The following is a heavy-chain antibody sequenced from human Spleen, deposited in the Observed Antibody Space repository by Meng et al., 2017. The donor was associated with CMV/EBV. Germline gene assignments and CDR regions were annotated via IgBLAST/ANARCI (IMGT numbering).Heavy chain of an antibody. V-gene: IGHV3-11*04. D-gene: IGHD2-15*01. CDR3: AREWSIYGMDV. CDR1: AFTFNDHY. J-gene: IGHJ6*02. Sequence: GESLKISCAASAFTFNDHYMTWIRLAPGKGLEWISYISSSGTTIYYADSLKGRFIVSRDNAQNSLYLQMNSLRAEDTAVYYCAREWSIYGMDVWGQGTTVTVSS. CDR2: ISSSGTTI.